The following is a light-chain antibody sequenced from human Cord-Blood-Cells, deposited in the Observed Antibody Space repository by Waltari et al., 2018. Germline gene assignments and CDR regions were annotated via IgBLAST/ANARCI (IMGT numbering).Light chain of an antibody. CDR3: SSYTSSSTWV. CDR1: SSDVGGYKY. CDR2: AVS. Sequence: QSALTQPASVSGSPGQSITISCPGPSSDVGGYKYVSWYQQNPGKAPKLMIYAVSNRPSGVSNRFSGSKSGNTASLTISWLQAEDEADYYCSSYTSSSTWVFGGGTKLTVL. V-gene: IGLV2-14*03. J-gene: IGLJ3*02.